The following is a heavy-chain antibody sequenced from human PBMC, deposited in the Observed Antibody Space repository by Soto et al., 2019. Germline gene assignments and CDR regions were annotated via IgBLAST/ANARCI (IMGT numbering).Heavy chain of an antibody. J-gene: IGHJ4*02. V-gene: IGHV4-39*01. CDR2: IYHAGST. D-gene: IGHD2-2*02. Sequence: PSETLSLTCTVSGGSISTSSFYWAWIRQPPGKGLEWIGSIYHAGSTDYKPSLKSRVTISVDTSKNQFSLKLSSVTAADTAVYYCATIYALPSWGQGTLVTVSS. CDR1: GGSISTSSFY. CDR3: ATIYALPS.